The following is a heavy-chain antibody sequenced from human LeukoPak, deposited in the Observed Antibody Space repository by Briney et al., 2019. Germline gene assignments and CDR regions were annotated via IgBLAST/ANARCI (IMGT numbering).Heavy chain of an antibody. CDR2: IMRDGREK. D-gene: IGHD5-18*01. Sequence: GGSLRLSCAASGFSFSTYWMNWVRQPPGKGLEWVANIMRDGREKYYVDSVKGQFTISRDNAKNSLYLQMNSLRAEDTAVYYCARDPSRGYSYGYADYWGQGSLVTVSS. J-gene: IGHJ4*02. V-gene: IGHV3-7*01. CDR3: ARDPSRGYSYGYADY. CDR1: GFSFSTYW.